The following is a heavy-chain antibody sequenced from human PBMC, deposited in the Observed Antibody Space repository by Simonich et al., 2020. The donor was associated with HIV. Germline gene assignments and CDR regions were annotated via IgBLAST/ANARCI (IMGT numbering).Heavy chain of an antibody. CDR1: GGSFSGYY. J-gene: IGHJ4*02. CDR2: INHSGIT. Sequence: QVQLQQWGAGLLKPSETLSLTCAVYGGSFSGYYWSWIRQPPGKGLEWIGEINHSGITNYKSSLNSRATISADKSKNQFSLKLSSVTAADTAIYYCARRDRELILYFDYWGQGNLVTVSS. CDR3: ARRDRELILYFDY. D-gene: IGHD3-3*01. V-gene: IGHV4-34*01.